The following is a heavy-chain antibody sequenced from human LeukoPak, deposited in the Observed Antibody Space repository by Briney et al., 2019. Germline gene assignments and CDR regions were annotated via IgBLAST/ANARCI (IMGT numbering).Heavy chain of an antibody. D-gene: IGHD3-10*01. CDR3: ARGYGYYGSGSYYKYYFDY. CDR1: GDSISSYY. Sequence: SETLSLTCTVSGDSISSYYWSWIRQPPGKGLEWIGEINHSGSTNYNPSLKSRVTISVDTSKNQFSLKLSSVTAADTAVYYCARGYGYYGSGSYYKYYFDYWGQGTLVTVSS. J-gene: IGHJ4*02. CDR2: INHSGST. V-gene: IGHV4-34*01.